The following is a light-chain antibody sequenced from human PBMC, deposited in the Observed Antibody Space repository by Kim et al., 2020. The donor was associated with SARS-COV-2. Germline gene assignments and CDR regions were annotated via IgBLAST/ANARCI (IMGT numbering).Light chain of an antibody. CDR2: DVS. V-gene: IGLV2-14*01. Sequence: QSALTQPASVSGSPGQSITISCTRTSSDVGGYNYVSWYQQHPGKAPKLMIYDVSKRPSGVSNRFSGSKSGNTASLTISGLQAEDEADYYCSSYTSSSTYVVFGGGTQLTVL. CDR3: SSYTSSSTYVV. CDR1: SSDVGGYNY. J-gene: IGLJ2*01.